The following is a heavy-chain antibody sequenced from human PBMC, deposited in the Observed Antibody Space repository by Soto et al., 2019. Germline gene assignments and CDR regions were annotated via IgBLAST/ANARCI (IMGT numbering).Heavy chain of an antibody. CDR3: ARIGGSGSGMHV. CDR2: IDWDDDK. Sequence: SGRTLVNPRRTFTLPCPFTGFSLSTSGMCVSWIRQPPGKALEWLALIDWDDDKYYSTSLKTRLTISKDTSKNQVVLTMTNMDPVDTATYYCARIGGSGSGMHVWRQVSTVTVSS. CDR1: GFSLSTSGMC. D-gene: IGHD3-10*01. J-gene: IGHJ6*02. V-gene: IGHV2-70*01.